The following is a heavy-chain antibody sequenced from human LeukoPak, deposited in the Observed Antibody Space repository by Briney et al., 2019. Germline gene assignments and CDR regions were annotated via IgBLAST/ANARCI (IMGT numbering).Heavy chain of an antibody. CDR1: GFTFSDYS. CDR2: IKSDGSSL. J-gene: IGHJ4*02. V-gene: IGHV3-74*01. CDR3: ARSVGGTPGY. D-gene: IGHD2-15*01. Sequence: GGSLRLSCAASGFTFSDYSMHWVRQAPGKGLVWVSRIKSDGSSLNYADSVKGRFTISRDNAKNTLYLQMNSLRVEDTAVYYCARSVGGTPGYWGQGTLVTVSS.